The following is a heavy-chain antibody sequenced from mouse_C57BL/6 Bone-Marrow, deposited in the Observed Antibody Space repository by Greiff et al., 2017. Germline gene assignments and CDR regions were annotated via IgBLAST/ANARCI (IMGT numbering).Heavy chain of an antibody. J-gene: IGHJ3*01. CDR3: AKNDYDKMAWFAY. CDR1: GFTFSDYG. Sequence: DVQLVESGGGLVKPGGSLKLSCAASGFTFSDYGMHWVRQAPEKGLEWVAYISSGSSTIYSADTVKGRFTISRDNAKNTLFLQITSLRSEDTAMYYCAKNDYDKMAWFAYWGQGTLVTVSA. CDR2: ISSGSSTI. D-gene: IGHD2-4*01. V-gene: IGHV5-17*01.